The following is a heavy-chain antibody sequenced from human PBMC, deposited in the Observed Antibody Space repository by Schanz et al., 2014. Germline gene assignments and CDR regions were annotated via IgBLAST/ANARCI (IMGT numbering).Heavy chain of an antibody. CDR3: AREAVGPSGSYRYFDL. CDR2: ISPYSGGI. D-gene: IGHD1-26*01. CDR1: GYKFTGYY. Sequence: QVQLVQSGAEVKKPGTSVKVSCKASGYKFTGYYIHWVRQAPGQGLEWMGRISPYSGGINYGQKFQGRVTMTTDTSISPAYMDMTWVKSDDTAVYYCAREAVGPSGSYRYFDLWGRGTLLTVSS. J-gene: IGHJ2*01. V-gene: IGHV1-2*06.